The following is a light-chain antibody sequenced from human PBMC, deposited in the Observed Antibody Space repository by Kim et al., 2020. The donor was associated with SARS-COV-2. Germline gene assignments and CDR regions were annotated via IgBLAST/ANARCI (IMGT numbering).Light chain of an antibody. V-gene: IGKV1-5*03. J-gene: IGKJ4*01. Sequence: ASVGDRVTITCRASQSISSLLAWYQQKPGKAPKLLIYKASSLVTGVPSRFGGSESGTEFTLTISSLQPDDFATYYCQQYNSYPVTFGGGTKVDIK. CDR1: QSISSL. CDR3: QQYNSYPVT. CDR2: KAS.